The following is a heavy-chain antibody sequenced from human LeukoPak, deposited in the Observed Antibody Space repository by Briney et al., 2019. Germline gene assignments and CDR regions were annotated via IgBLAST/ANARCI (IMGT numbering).Heavy chain of an antibody. CDR2: IYHSGST. CDR3: ARRATMIVVVDY. CDR1: GGSISSYY. D-gene: IGHD3-22*01. Sequence: KPSETLSLTCTVSGGSISSYYWSWIRQPPGKGLEWIGSIYHSGSTYYNPSLKSRVTISVDTSKNQFSLKLSSVTAADTAVYYCARRATMIVVVDYWGQGTLVTVSS. J-gene: IGHJ4*02. V-gene: IGHV4-59*08.